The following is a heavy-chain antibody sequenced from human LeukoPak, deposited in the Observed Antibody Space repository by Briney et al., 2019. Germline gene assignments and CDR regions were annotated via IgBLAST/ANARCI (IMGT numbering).Heavy chain of an antibody. CDR3: ARYSGGWGFDY. CDR1: GFTFSSYW. CDR2: IKQDGSEK. J-gene: IGHJ4*02. V-gene: IGHV3-7*01. D-gene: IGHD6-19*01. Sequence: GGSLRLSCAASGFTFSSYWMSWVRQAPGKGLEGVANIKQDGSEKYYVDSVKGRFTISRDNAKNSLYLQMNSLRAEDTAVYYWARYSGGWGFDYWGQGILVTVSS.